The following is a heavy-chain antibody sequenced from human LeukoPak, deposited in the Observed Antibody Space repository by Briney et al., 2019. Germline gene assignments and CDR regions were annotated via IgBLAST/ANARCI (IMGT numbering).Heavy chain of an antibody. V-gene: IGHV1-18*01. Sequence: ASVKVSCKASGYIFTAYGLSWVRQAPGQGLEWMGWISAYNDDTNYAQKFQGRLTITTDTSTSTAYMELRSLRSDDTAIYYCARQGASSAFDYWGQGTLVTVSS. CDR3: ARQGASSAFDY. CDR1: GYIFTAYG. CDR2: ISAYNDDT. D-gene: IGHD3-22*01. J-gene: IGHJ4*02.